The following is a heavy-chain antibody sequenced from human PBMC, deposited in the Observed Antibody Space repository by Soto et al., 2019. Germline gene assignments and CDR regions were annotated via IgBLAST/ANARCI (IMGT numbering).Heavy chain of an antibody. Sequence: SETLSLTCTVSGDSVSSDNYYWTWIRQPPGKGLEWIGYIYSSGSTNYNPSLKSRVTISLDTSSNQFSLKLTSVTAADTAMYYCARHGGWGYNWNPRPFDYWGQGALVTVSS. J-gene: IGHJ4*02. CDR1: GDSVSSDNYY. CDR3: ARHGGWGYNWNPRPFDY. D-gene: IGHD1-20*01. CDR2: IYSSGST. V-gene: IGHV4-61*01.